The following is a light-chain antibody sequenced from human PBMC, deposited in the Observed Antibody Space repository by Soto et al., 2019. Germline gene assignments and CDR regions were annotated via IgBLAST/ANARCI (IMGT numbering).Light chain of an antibody. CDR2: GAS. J-gene: IGKJ2*01. CDR1: QSVSNNY. CDR3: QQYGTSPFT. V-gene: IGKV3-20*01. Sequence: ELVLTQSPGTLSLSPGERAALSCTATQSVSNNYLAWYQQRPGQSPKLVIYGASSRAPGIPDRFSGSGSGTDFTLTISRLEPEDFAVYYCQQYGTSPFTFGQGTNLESK.